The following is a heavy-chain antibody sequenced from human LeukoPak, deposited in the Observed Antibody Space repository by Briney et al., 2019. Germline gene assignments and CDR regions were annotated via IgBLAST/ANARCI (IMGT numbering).Heavy chain of an antibody. CDR3: ARLGYCGNTICYDY. D-gene: IGHD2-2*01. Sequence: GGSLRLSCAASGFTFSSYDMTWVRQAPGRGLEWVSVIYSGGSTYYADSVKGRFTISRDNSKNTLYLQMNSLRAEDTAVYYCARLGYCGNTICYDYWGQGTLVTVSS. CDR2: IYSGGST. J-gene: IGHJ4*02. CDR1: GFTFSSYD. V-gene: IGHV3-53*01.